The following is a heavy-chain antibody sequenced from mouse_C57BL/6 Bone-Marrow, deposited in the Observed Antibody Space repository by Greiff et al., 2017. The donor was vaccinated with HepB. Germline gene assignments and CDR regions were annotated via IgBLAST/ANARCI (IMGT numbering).Heavy chain of an antibody. J-gene: IGHJ1*03. D-gene: IGHD4-1*01. CDR2: ISSGGSYT. Sequence: EVKLMESGGDLVKPGGSLKLSCAASGFTFSSYGMSWVRQTPDKRLEWVATISSGGSYTYYPDSVKGRFTISRDNAKNTLYLQMSSLKSEDTAMYYCARHGTGTGYFDVWGTGTTVTVSS. CDR1: GFTFSSYG. CDR3: ARHGTGTGYFDV. V-gene: IGHV5-6*01.